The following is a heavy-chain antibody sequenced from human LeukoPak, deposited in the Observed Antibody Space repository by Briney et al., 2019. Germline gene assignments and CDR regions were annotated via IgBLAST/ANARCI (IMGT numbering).Heavy chain of an antibody. D-gene: IGHD5-18*01. J-gene: IGHJ4*02. V-gene: IGHV4-34*01. CDR1: GGSICGYY. CDR3: ARGPTPSSPDTALAPPDY. CDR2: PNHSGST. Sequence: SETLSLTCAVYGGSICGYYWIWHPHRPGQGLKGIVKPNHSGSTNYNPSLKSRVTISVDTSKNQFSLKLSSVTAADTAVYYCARGPTPSSPDTALAPPDYWGQGTLVTVSS.